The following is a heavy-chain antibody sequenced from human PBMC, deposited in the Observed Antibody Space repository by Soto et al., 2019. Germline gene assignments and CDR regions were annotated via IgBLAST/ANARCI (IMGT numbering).Heavy chain of an antibody. Sequence: QVQLVQSGAEVKKPGASVKVSCKASGYTFXTYSISWVRQAPGQGLEWMGWISGYNGDTHYAQKFQGRVTMTTDTSTSTAYMELRSLRSDDTAMYYCARENVLSYVDTAMVDYFDYWGQGTLVTVSS. CDR3: ARENVLSYVDTAMVDYFDY. J-gene: IGHJ4*02. CDR1: GYTFXTYS. V-gene: IGHV1-18*01. CDR2: ISGYNGDT. D-gene: IGHD5-18*01.